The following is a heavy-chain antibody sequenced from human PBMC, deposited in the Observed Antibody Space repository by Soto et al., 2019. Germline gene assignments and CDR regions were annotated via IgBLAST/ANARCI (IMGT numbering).Heavy chain of an antibody. CDR3: AKDLEATRRLDY. CDR2: ISEGGGRT. V-gene: IGHV3-23*01. J-gene: IGHJ4*02. CDR1: GFTFSNYA. D-gene: IGHD5-12*01. Sequence: EVQLLESGGGLVQPGGSLRLSCAASGFTFSNYAMSWVRQAPGKGLEWVSSISEGGGRTYYADSGKGRFTIYRDNSRNTLHLQMNRLRAEDTAIYYCAKDLEATRRLDYWGQGTLVTVSS.